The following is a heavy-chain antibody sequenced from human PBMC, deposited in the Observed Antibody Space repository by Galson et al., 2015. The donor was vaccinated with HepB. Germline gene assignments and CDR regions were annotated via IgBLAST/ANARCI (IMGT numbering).Heavy chain of an antibody. J-gene: IGHJ4*02. D-gene: IGHD1-1*01. CDR1: GGSISSSSYY. CDR2: IYYSGST. V-gene: IGHV4-39*01. Sequence: ETLFLTCTVSGGSISSSSYYWGWIRQPPGKGLEWIGSIYYSGSTYYNPSLKSRVTISVDTSKNQFSLKLSSVTAADTAVYYCARRNDMFDYWGQGTLVTVSS. CDR3: ARRNDMFDY.